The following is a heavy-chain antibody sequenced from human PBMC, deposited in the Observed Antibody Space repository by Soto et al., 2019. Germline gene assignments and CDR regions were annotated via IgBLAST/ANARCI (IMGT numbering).Heavy chain of an antibody. D-gene: IGHD1-26*01. CDR2: IQPSGST. Sequence: KSSETLSLTCAVYGGSLSDYYWSWIRQSPGKGLGWIGEIQPSGSTDYNPSLKSRVTISLDTSKNQFSLKLTSVTAADTAVYFCSRGRDQYQVGNGWGPGTTVTVSS. V-gene: IGHV4-34*01. CDR1: GGSLSDYY. J-gene: IGHJ6*02. CDR3: SRGRDQYQVGNG.